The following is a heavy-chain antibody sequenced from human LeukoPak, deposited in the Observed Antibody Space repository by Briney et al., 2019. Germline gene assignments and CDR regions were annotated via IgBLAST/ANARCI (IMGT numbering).Heavy chain of an antibody. J-gene: IGHJ4*02. V-gene: IGHV3-23*01. CDR2: ITGGGGII. CDR3: TTGYDSSGSFDY. Sequence: GGSLRLSCAVSGFTFSSYAMSWVRQAPGKGLECVSIITGGGGIIYYAESVKGRFTISRDNSKNTVYLQMNSLKTEDTAVYYCTTGYDSSGSFDYWGQGTLVTVSS. D-gene: IGHD3-22*01. CDR1: GFTFSSYA.